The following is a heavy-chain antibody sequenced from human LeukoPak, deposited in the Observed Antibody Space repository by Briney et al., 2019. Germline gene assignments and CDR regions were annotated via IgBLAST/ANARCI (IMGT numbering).Heavy chain of an antibody. CDR3: AREGVAATGFDY. Sequence: GASVKVSCKASGHTFSIYNMHWVRQAPGQGLEWMGIINPSSGTSYAQKIQGRVTMTRETSTTTVYMELSSLRSEDTAVYYCAREGVAATGFDYWGQGTLVTLSS. CDR1: GHTFSIYN. CDR2: INPSSGT. D-gene: IGHD6-13*01. J-gene: IGHJ4*02. V-gene: IGHV1-46*01.